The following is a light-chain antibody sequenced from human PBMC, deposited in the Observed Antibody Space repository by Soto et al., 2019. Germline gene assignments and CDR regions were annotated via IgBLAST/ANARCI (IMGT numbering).Light chain of an antibody. J-gene: IGKJ4*01. CDR2: DAS. CDR1: QSVSSY. Sequence: EIVLTQSPATLSLSPGERATLSCRASQSVSSYLAWYQQKPGQAPRLLIYDASNRATGIPARFSGSGSGTDFTHTISSLEPEDFAVYYCQQRSNWPPGALTFGGGTKVEIK. V-gene: IGKV3-11*01. CDR3: QQRSNWPPGALT.